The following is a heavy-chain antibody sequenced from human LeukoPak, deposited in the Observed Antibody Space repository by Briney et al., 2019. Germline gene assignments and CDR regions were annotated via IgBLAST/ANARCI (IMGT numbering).Heavy chain of an antibody. CDR1: GGSISSSSYY. CDR2: SYYSGTT. Sequence: SETLSLTCNVSGGSISSSSYYWGWIRQPPGKGLELIGNSYYSGTTYYNPSLKSRVTISVDTSKNQFSLKLSSVTAADTAVYYCAREHCSGGSCYSIYYYYYMDVWGKGTTVTVSS. V-gene: IGHV4-39*07. CDR3: AREHCSGGSCYSIYYYYYMDV. J-gene: IGHJ6*03. D-gene: IGHD2-15*01.